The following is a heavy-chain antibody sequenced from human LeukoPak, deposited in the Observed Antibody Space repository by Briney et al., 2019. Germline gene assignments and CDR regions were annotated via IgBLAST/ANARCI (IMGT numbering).Heavy chain of an antibody. V-gene: IGHV3-23*01. CDR3: AKPKFPIAATPFGSFFDY. Sequence: QTGGSLRLSCAASGFTFSNYAMSWVRQAPGKGLEWVSAISGGGGSTYYADSVKGRFTISRDNSKNTLYLQMNSLRAEDTAVYYCAKPKFPIAATPFGSFFDYWGQGSLVTVSS. CDR2: ISGGGGST. J-gene: IGHJ4*02. D-gene: IGHD6-13*01. CDR1: GFTFSNYA.